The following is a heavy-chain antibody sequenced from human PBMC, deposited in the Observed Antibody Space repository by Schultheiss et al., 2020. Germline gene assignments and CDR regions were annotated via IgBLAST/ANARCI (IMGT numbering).Heavy chain of an antibody. V-gene: IGHV3-33*08. CDR1: GFTFSSYA. CDR3: ANLGYSYGQSFDY. CDR2: IWYDGSNK. J-gene: IGHJ4*02. D-gene: IGHD5-18*01. Sequence: GGSLRLSCAASGFTFSSYAMSWVRQAPGKGLEWVAVIWYDGSNKYYADSVKGRFTISRDNAKNSLYLQMNSLRAEDTAVYYCANLGYSYGQSFDYWGQGTLVTVSS.